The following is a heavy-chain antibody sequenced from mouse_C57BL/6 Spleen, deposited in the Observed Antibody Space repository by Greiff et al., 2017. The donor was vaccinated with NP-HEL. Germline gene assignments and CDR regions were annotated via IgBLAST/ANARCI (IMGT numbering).Heavy chain of an antibody. V-gene: IGHV5-17*01. CDR1: GFTFSDYG. Sequence: EVQLQQSGGGLVKPGGSLKLSCAASGFTFSDYGMHWVRQAPEKGLEWVAYISSGSSTIYYADTVKGRFTISRDNAKNTLFLQMTSLRSEDTAMYYCARESGSILDYWGQGTTLTVSS. J-gene: IGHJ2*01. CDR2: ISSGSSTI. CDR3: ARESGSILDY. D-gene: IGHD4-1*01.